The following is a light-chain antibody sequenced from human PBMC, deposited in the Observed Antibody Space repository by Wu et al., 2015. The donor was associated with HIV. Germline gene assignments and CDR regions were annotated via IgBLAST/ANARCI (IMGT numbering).Light chain of an antibody. CDR3: QHYRGT. J-gene: IGKJ1*01. CDR2: HAS. Sequence: TLSASVGDRVTIHLPGRVRVLIVGWPGISRNQGKAPKLLIYHASRLESGVPSRFSGSGSGTDFTLTISSLQPDDFATYYCQHYRGTFGQGTKVDFK. V-gene: IGKV1-5*03. CDR1: RVLIVG.